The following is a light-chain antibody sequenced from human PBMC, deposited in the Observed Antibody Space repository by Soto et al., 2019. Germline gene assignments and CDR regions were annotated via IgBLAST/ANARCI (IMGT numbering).Light chain of an antibody. J-gene: IGKJ2*01. CDR1: QDITNY. V-gene: IGKV1-33*01. Sequence: DIQMTQSPSSLSASVGDRVTITCQASQDITNYLNWYQQKPGRAPKLLIYDASNLETGVPSRFSGSGSGTDFSFSIISLQPDDIATYYCQQYNNLPYTFGQGTKLEIK. CDR3: QQYNNLPYT. CDR2: DAS.